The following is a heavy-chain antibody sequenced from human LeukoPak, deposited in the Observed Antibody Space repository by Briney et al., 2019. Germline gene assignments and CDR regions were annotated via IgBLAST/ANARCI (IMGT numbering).Heavy chain of an antibody. CDR2: IYTSGST. Sequence: SETLSLTCTVSGGSISSYYWSWIRQPAGKGLEWIGRIYTSGSTNYSPSLKSRVTMSVDTSKNQFSLKLSSVAAADTAVYYCAREPQSSGWYPYWYFDLWGRGTLVTVSS. CDR3: AREPQSSGWYPYWYFDL. V-gene: IGHV4-4*07. J-gene: IGHJ2*01. D-gene: IGHD6-19*01. CDR1: GGSISSYY.